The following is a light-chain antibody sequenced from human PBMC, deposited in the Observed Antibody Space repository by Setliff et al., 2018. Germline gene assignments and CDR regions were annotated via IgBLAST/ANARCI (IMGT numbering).Light chain of an antibody. J-gene: IGLJ1*01. Sequence: QSALTQPPSVSGAPGQRVTISCTGSSSNIGAGFTVHWYQQLPGMAPKLLIYGDINRPSGVPDRFSGSRSGTSASLAITGLQAEDEADYYCQSYGGSVDGDVFGTGTKGTVL. CDR3: QSYGGSVDGDV. CDR1: SSNIGAGFT. V-gene: IGLV1-40*01. CDR2: GDI.